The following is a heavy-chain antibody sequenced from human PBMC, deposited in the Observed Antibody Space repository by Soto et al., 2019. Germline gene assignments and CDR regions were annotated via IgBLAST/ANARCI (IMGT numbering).Heavy chain of an antibody. CDR1: GYSFTSYW. D-gene: IGHD3-22*01. J-gene: IGHJ6*02. Sequence: LGESLKISCKGSGYSFTSYWIGWVRQMPGKGLEWMGIIYPGDSDTRYSPSFQGQVTISADKSISTAYLQWSSLKASDTAMYYCARQYYDSSGYLLYYYYYGMDVWGQGTTVTVSS. CDR2: IYPGDSDT. CDR3: ARQYYDSSGYLLYYYYYGMDV. V-gene: IGHV5-51*01.